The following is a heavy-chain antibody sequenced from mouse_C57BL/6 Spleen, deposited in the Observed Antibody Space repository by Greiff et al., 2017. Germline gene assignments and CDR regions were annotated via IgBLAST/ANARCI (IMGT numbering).Heavy chain of an antibody. CDR3: ARYYCGGSYEYYFDY. J-gene: IGHJ2*01. Sequence: QVQLQQPGAELVRPGSSVKLSCKASGYTFTSYWMHWVKQRPIQGLEWIGNIDPSDSETHYNQKFKDKATLTVDKSSSTAYMQLSSLTSEDSAVYYCARYYCGGSYEYYFDYWDKGTALTVSS. CDR1: GYTFTSYW. D-gene: IGHD1-1*01. CDR2: IDPSDSET. V-gene: IGHV1-52*01.